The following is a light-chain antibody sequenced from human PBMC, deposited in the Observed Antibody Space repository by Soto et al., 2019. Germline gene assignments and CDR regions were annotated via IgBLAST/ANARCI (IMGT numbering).Light chain of an antibody. Sequence: EIVLTQSPDTLSLSPGERATLSCRASQSVRGNLAWYQQKPGQSPRILIYGASSRATGIPARFSGSGSGTDFTLTINRLEPEDFAVYYRQQYLSSRTLGQGTKVDIK. J-gene: IGKJ1*01. V-gene: IGKV3-20*01. CDR3: QQYLSSRT. CDR1: QSVRGN. CDR2: GAS.